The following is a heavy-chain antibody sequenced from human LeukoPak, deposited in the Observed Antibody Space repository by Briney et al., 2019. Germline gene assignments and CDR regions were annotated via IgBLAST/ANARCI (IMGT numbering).Heavy chain of an antibody. CDR2: ISSSSSYI. D-gene: IGHD6-13*01. V-gene: IGHV3-21*01. Sequence: GGSLRLSCVASGFTFSSYSMNWVRQAPGKGLGWVSSISSSSSYIYYADSVKGRFTISRDNAKNSLYLQMNSLRAEDTAVYYCARGTAPAAGLRSYFDYWGQGIRVTVSS. J-gene: IGHJ4*02. CDR1: GFTFSSYS. CDR3: ARGTAPAAGLRSYFDY.